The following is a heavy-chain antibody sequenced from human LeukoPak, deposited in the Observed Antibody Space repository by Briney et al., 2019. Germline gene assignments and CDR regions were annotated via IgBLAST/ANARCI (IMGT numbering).Heavy chain of an antibody. CDR3: AREDTAMVMYYFDY. J-gene: IGHJ4*02. CDR1: GGSISSSSYY. Sequence: SETLSLTCTVSGGSISSSSYYWGWIRQPPGKGLEWIGGIYYSGSTYYNPSLKSRVTISVDTSKNQFSLKLSSVTAADTAVYYCAREDTAMVMYYFDYWGQGTLVTVSS. V-gene: IGHV4-39*07. CDR2: IYYSGST. D-gene: IGHD5-18*01.